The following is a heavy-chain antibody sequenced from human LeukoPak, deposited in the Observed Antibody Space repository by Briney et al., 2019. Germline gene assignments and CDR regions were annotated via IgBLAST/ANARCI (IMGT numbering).Heavy chain of an antibody. CDR1: GYTFTSYG. D-gene: IGHD3-22*01. V-gene: IGHV1-18*01. CDR3: ARVGGYYSSQWYFDL. Sequence: ASVKVSCKASGYTFTSYGISWVRQAPGQGLEWMGWISAYNGNTNYAQKLQGRVTMTTDTSTSTAYMELRSLRSDDTAVYYCARVGGYYSSQWYFDLWGRGTLVTVSS. J-gene: IGHJ2*01. CDR2: ISAYNGNT.